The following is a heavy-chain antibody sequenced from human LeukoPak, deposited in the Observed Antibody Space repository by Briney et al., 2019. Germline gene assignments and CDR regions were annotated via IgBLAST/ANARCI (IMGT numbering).Heavy chain of an antibody. CDR1: GYSFTSYW. D-gene: IGHD3-22*01. CDR2: IDPSDSYT. J-gene: IGHJ4*02. CDR3: ARLGDYYDSSGYYNFDY. Sequence: GESLKISCKGSGYSFTSYWISWVRQMPGKGLEWIGRIDPSDSYTNYSPSFQGHVTISADKSISTAYLQWSSLKASDTAMYYCARLGDYYDSSGYYNFDYWGQGTLVTVSS. V-gene: IGHV5-10-1*01.